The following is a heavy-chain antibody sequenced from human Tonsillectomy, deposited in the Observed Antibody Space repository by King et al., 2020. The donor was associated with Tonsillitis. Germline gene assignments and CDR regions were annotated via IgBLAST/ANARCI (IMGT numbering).Heavy chain of an antibody. J-gene: IGHJ4*02. CDR1: GGSISSYY. D-gene: IGHD6-19*01. CDR3: ARSLPNSSALYGAFDY. CDR2: IYYSGSA. Sequence: VQLQESGPGLVKPSETLSLTCTVSGGSISSYYWSWIRQPPGKGLEWIGYIYYSGSANYNPSLKGRVTISVDTYKNQFSLKLNSVTAADTAVYYCARSLPNSSALYGAFDYWGQGTLVTVSS. V-gene: IGHV4-59*01.